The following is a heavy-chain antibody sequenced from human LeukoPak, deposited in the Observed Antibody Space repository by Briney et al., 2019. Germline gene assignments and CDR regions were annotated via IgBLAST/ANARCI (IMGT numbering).Heavy chain of an antibody. CDR2: INHSGST. D-gene: IGHD6-19*01. CDR3: ARVLEIAVAGPFDY. J-gene: IGHJ4*02. CDR1: GGSISGYY. Sequence: RSSETLSLTCTVSGGSISGYYWSWIRQPPGKGLEWIGEINHSGSTNYNPSLKSRVTISVDTSKNQFSLKLSSVTAADTAVYYCARVLEIAVAGPFDYWGQGTLVTVSS. V-gene: IGHV4-34*01.